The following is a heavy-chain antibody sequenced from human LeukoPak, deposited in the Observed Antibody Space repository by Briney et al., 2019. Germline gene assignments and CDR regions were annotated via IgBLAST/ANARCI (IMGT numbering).Heavy chain of an antibody. CDR3: AKEGLLGGYFFDL. CDR1: GFPFSRYS. J-gene: IGHJ4*02. CDR2: VGGRGGDRT. Sequence: GGSLGLSCAASGFPFSRYSMAWVRQAPGRGLDWVSTVGGRGGDRTFYADSVKGRFTVSRDNSRDTVYLQMNNLGADDTAIYYCAKEGLLGGYFFDLWGQGAPVTVSS. D-gene: IGHD1-26*01. V-gene: IGHV3-23*01.